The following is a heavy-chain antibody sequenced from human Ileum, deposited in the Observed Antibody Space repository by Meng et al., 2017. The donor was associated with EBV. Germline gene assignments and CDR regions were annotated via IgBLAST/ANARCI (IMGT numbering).Heavy chain of an antibody. V-gene: IGHV4-39*07. CDR2: IYYSGTT. CDR1: AGSFSSRKYY. J-gene: IGHJ4*02. CDR3: ASRELAPFDY. Sequence: QLPPEALGPGRVNPPKTLSLSCSVSAGSFSSRKYYWGWIRQPPGKALEWIASIYYSGTTYYNPSLQSRVSISVDKSKNQVSLNMTSMTAADTAVYYCASRELAPFDYWGQGTLVTVSS. D-gene: IGHD1-26*01.